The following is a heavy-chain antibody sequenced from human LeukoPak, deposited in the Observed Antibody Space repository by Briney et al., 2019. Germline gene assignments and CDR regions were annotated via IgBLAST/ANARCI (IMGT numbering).Heavy chain of an antibody. CDR1: GFTFSSYS. CDR2: ISSSSSAI. Sequence: GGSLRLSCAASGFTFSSYSMNWVRQAPGKGLESVSYISSSSSAIYYADSVRGRFTISRDNAKNSLYLQTNSLRAEDTAVYYCARVVTGIDYWGQGTLVTVSS. D-gene: IGHD1-1*01. CDR3: ARVVTGIDY. V-gene: IGHV3-48*01. J-gene: IGHJ4*02.